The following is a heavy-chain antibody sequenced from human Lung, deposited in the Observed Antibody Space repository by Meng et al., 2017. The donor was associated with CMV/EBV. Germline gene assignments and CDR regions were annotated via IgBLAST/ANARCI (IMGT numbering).Heavy chain of an antibody. CDR2: IDDSGST. V-gene: IGHV4-4*02. CDR3: ARGKQDAWELLAY. Sequence: QVQLQESGPGPVKPSGTLSLTCGVSGVSISSNIRWTWVRQPPGKGLEWIGDIDDSGSTNYNPSLNSRISISLDKSKNHFSLKVNSVTAADTAVYYCARGKQDAWELLAYWGQGALVTASS. J-gene: IGHJ4*02. D-gene: IGHD1-26*01. CDR1: GVSISSNIR.